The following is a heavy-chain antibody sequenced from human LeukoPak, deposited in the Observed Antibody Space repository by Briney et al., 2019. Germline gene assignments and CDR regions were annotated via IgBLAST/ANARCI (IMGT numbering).Heavy chain of an antibody. CDR3: TRDGGSSSFDY. J-gene: IGHJ4*02. V-gene: IGHV6-1*01. D-gene: IGHD6-6*01. CDR2: TYYRSKWYN. CDR1: GDSDSSYSAA. Sequence: SHTLSLTCAISGDSDSSYSAAGNWIRQSPSRGLEWLGRTYYRSKWYNDYAVSVKSRITINPDTSKNQFSLQLNSVTPEDTAVYYCTRDGGSSSFDYWGQGTLVTVSS.